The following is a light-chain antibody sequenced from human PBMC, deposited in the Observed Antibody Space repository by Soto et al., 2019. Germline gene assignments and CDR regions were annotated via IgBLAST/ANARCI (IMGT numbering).Light chain of an antibody. V-gene: IGKV1-5*03. J-gene: IGKJ1*01. Sequence: DIQMTQSPSTLSASVGDRVTITCRASESVASWMAWYQQKPGQAPKLLIYKASTLESGVPSRFSGSGSGTEFTLTISSLQPDDFANYYCQQFKTFSTFGQGTKVEIK. CDR2: KAS. CDR3: QQFKTFST. CDR1: ESVASW.